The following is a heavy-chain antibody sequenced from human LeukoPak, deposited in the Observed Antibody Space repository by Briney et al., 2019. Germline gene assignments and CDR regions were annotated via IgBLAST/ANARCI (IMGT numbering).Heavy chain of an antibody. Sequence: PSGTLSLTCAVSGDSISNINWWNWVRQPPGKGLEWIGEIDHRGNTDYNPSLKSRVTISVDRSKNQFSLQLTSVTAADTAMYYCVRGYGPGYWGRGTLVTVSA. CDR2: IDHRGNT. V-gene: IGHV4-4*02. J-gene: IGHJ4*02. D-gene: IGHD4-17*01. CDR1: GDSISNINW. CDR3: VRGYGPGY.